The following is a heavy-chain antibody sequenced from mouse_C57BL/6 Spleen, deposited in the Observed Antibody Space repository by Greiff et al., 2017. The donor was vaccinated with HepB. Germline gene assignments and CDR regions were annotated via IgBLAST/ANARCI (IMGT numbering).Heavy chain of an antibody. CDR2: IDPSDSYT. J-gene: IGHJ4*01. D-gene: IGHD1-1*02. CDR3: ARALWGY. Sequence: QVQLQQSGAELVMPGASVKLSCKASGYTFTSYWMHWVKQRPGQGLEWIGEIDPSDSYTNYNQKFKGKSTLTVDKSSSTAYMQLSSLTSEDSAVYCCARALWGYWGQGTSVTVSS. V-gene: IGHV1-69*01. CDR1: GYTFTSYW.